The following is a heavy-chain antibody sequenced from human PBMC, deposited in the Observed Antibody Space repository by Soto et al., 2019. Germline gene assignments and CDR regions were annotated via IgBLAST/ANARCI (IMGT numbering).Heavy chain of an antibody. V-gene: IGHV1-3*01. J-gene: IGHJ4*02. CDR1: GYTFTTYP. CDR3: TKKDYFASGIYHLDY. Sequence: QVQLEQSGPEVQKPGASVKVSCKASGYTFTTYPIHWVRQAPGQRLEWMGWINPANGDTGRSQKFQDRVTFTRDTSAPTAYMELSSLTSEDTAVYYCTKKDYFASGIYHLDYWGQVPLVTVAS. D-gene: IGHD3-10*01. CDR2: INPANGDT.